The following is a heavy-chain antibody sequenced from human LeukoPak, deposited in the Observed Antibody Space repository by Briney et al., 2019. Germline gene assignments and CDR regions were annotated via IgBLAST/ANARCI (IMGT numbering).Heavy chain of an antibody. Sequence: SETLSLTCTVSGGSISAYYWSWIRQPPGKGLEWFGYIYYSGSTSYNPSLKSPVTISIDTSKSQFSLKLSSVTAADTAVYYCARRPITAYNFDYWGQGTLVTVSS. D-gene: IGHD2-2*02. CDR2: IYYSGST. J-gene: IGHJ4*02. CDR1: GGSISAYY. CDR3: ARRPITAYNFDY. V-gene: IGHV4-59*08.